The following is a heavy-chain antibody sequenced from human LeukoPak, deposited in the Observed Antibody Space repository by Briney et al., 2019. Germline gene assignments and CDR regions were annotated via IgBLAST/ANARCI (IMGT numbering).Heavy chain of an antibody. V-gene: IGHV1-18*01. Sequence: GASVKVSCKASGYTFTSYGISWVRQAPGQGLEWMGWISAYNGNTNYAQKLQGRVTMTTDTSTNTAYMELRSLRSDDTAVYYCARDFRVPYYYDSSGRCAAYWGQGTLVTVSS. J-gene: IGHJ4*02. CDR2: ISAYNGNT. CDR1: GYTFTSYG. D-gene: IGHD3-22*01. CDR3: ARDFRVPYYYDSSGRCAAY.